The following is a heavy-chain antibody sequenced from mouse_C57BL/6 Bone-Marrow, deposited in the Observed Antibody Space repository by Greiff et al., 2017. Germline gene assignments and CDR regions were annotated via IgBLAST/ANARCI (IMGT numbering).Heavy chain of an antibody. Sequence: QVQLHQPGAELVRPGSSVKLSCKASGYTFTSYWMHWVKQRPIQGLEWIGNIDPSDSDTHYNQKFKDKATLTVDKSSSTAYMQLSSLTSEDSAVYYCARSPLAYWGQGTTLTVSS. CDR2: IDPSDSDT. D-gene: IGHD3-1*01. V-gene: IGHV1-52*01. CDR3: ARSPLAY. J-gene: IGHJ2*01. CDR1: GYTFTSYW.